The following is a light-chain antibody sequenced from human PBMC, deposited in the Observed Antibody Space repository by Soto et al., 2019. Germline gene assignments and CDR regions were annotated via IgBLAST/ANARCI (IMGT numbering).Light chain of an antibody. V-gene: IGKV3-11*01. CDR2: DAS. CDR3: QQRSNWPLT. Sequence: EIVLTQSPATLSLSPGERATLSCRASQSVNSYLAWYQQKPGQAPRLLIYDASNRATVIPARFSGSGSGTDFPLTISSLEPEDFAVYDCQQRSNWPLTFGGGTKVEIK. CDR1: QSVNSY. J-gene: IGKJ4*01.